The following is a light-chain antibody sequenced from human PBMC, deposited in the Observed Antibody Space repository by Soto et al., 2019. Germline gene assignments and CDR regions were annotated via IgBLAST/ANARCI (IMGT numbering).Light chain of an antibody. CDR1: QSLNSN. CDR3: QQYHNWPPLT. V-gene: IGKV3-15*01. Sequence: EIVMTQSPATLSVSPGERATLSCRASQSLNSNLAWYQQKPGQAPRLLIYDASTRATGIPARFSGSGSGTEFTLTISGLQSEDFAVYYCQQYHNWPPLTFGGGTKVESK. J-gene: IGKJ4*01. CDR2: DAS.